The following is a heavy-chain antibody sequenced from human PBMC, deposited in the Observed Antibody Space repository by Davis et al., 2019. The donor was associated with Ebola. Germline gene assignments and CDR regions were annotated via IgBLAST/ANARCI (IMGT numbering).Heavy chain of an antibody. CDR1: GYTFTSYY. CDR2: INPSGGST. CDR3: ARVLVSSGWYYNYYGMDV. D-gene: IGHD6-19*01. J-gene: IGHJ6*02. V-gene: IGHV1-46*01. Sequence: ASVKVSCKASGYTFTSYYMHWVRQAPGQGLEWMGIINPSGGSTSYAQKFQGRVTMTKDTSTSTVYMELSSLRSEDTAVYYCARVLVSSGWYYNYYGMDVWGQGTTVTVSS.